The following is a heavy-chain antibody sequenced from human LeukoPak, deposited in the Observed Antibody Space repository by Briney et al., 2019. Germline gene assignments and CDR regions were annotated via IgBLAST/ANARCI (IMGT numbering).Heavy chain of an antibody. V-gene: IGHV4-38-2*02. CDR2: IYHSGST. CDR3: ARPRGYSGYDFDY. J-gene: IGHJ4*02. CDR1: GGSISSGYY. D-gene: IGHD5-12*01. Sequence: TSQTLSLTCTVSGGSISSGYYWGWIRQPPGKGLEWIGSIYHSGSTYYNPSLKSRVTISVDTSKSQFSLKLNSVTAADTAVYYYARPRGYSGYDFDYWGQGTLVTVSS.